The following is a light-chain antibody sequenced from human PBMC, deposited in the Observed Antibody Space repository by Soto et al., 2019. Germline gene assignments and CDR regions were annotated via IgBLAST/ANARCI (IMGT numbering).Light chain of an antibody. J-gene: IGLJ3*02. V-gene: IGLV1-44*01. CDR1: HSNIGSNT. Sequence: QSVLTQPPSVSGTPGQRVTVSCSGSHSNIGSNTLTWYQQFPGTAPKLLIYSDSQRPSGVPDRFSGSKSGSSASLAINGLQSEDAADYYCATWDDILSAWVFGGGTKLTVL. CDR3: ATWDDILSAWV. CDR2: SDS.